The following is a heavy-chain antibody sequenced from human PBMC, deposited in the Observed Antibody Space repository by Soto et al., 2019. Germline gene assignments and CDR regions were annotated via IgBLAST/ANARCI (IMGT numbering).Heavy chain of an antibody. J-gene: IGHJ5*02. Sequence: SETLSLTCTVSGGSICSGGYYWSWIRQHPGKGLEWIGYIYYSGSTYYNPSLKSRVTISVDTSKNQFSLKLSSVTAADTAVYYCARTPKKRITMVRGVITEHNWFDPWGQGTLVTVSS. D-gene: IGHD3-10*01. CDR2: IYYSGST. CDR1: GGSICSGGYY. V-gene: IGHV4-31*03. CDR3: ARTPKKRITMVRGVITEHNWFDP.